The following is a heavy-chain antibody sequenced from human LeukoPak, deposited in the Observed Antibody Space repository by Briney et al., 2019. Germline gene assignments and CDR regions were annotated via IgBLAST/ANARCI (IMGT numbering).Heavy chain of an antibody. J-gene: IGHJ4*02. CDR2: INPNSGGT. CDR1: GYTFTGYY. Sequence: GASVKVSCKASGYTFTGYYMHWVRQAPGQGLEWMGWINPNSGGTKYAQKFQGRVTMTRDTSISTAYMELSRLRSDDSAVFYCARLTLAYCGGDCYSYFDYWGQGTLVTVSS. D-gene: IGHD2-21*02. CDR3: ARLTLAYCGGDCYSYFDY. V-gene: IGHV1-2*02.